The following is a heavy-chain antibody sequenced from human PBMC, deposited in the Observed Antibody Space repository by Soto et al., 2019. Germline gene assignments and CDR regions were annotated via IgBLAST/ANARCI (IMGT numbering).Heavy chain of an antibody. CDR1: GYGNTSYS. V-gene: IGHV1-3*01. D-gene: IGHD6-19*01. CDR2: ISAGNGDI. CDR3: AKGLGNYFDY. J-gene: IGHJ4*02. Sequence: ASAEATWKAPGYGNTSYSMHWLRQAPGQRLEWMGWISAGNGDIRYSRKFQGRVTITRDTSASTAYMELSSLRSEDTAVYYCAKGLGNYFDYWGPGTLVTVSS.